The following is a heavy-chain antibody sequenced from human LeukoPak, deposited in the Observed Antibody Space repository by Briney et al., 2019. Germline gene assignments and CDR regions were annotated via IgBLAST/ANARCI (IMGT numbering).Heavy chain of an antibody. Sequence: SETLSLTRTVSGGSIVSYYWSWIRQPPGKGLEWIGYIYYSGSTNYNPSLKSRVTISVDTSKNQFSLKLSSVTAADTAVYYCARNYGDYGSDFDYWGQGTLVTVSS. D-gene: IGHD4-17*01. CDR2: IYYSGST. CDR1: GGSIVSYY. J-gene: IGHJ4*02. V-gene: IGHV4-59*08. CDR3: ARNYGDYGSDFDY.